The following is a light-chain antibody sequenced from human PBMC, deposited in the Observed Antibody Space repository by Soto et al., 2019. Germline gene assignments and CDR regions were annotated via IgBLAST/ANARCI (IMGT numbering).Light chain of an antibody. V-gene: IGKV1-5*01. J-gene: IGKJ1*01. CDR3: QQYNSYWT. CDR2: DAS. CDR1: GNCCW. Sequence: DIQMNQASFTLSCFFGRQSNNPFPAHPGNCCWLAWYQQKPGKAPKLLIYDASSLESGVPSRFSGSGSGTEFTLTISSLQPDDFATYYCQQYNSYWTFGQGTKVEIK.